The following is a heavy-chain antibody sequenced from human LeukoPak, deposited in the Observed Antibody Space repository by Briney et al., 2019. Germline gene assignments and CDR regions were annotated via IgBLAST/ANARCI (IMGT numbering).Heavy chain of an antibody. J-gene: IGHJ3*02. Sequence: ASVKVSCKASGYTFTSYYMHWVRQAPGQGLEWMGIINPSGGSTGYAQKFQGRVTMTRDTSTRTVYMDLSSLRSEDTAVYYCAKPRRMGGDVDDAFDIWGQGTMVTVSS. D-gene: IGHD1-26*01. CDR3: AKPRRMGGDVDDAFDI. CDR1: GYTFTSYY. CDR2: INPSGGST. V-gene: IGHV1-46*01.